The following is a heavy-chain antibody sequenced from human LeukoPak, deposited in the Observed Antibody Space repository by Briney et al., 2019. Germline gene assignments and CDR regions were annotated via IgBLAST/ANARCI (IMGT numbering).Heavy chain of an antibody. V-gene: IGHV3-23*01. CDR3: AKVISSYSGYDSY. D-gene: IGHD5-12*01. J-gene: IGHJ4*02. CDR2: ISNGGHHT. CDR1: GISFNNYG. Sequence: GGSLRLSCAASGISFNNYGMSWVRQAPGKGLEWVSSISNGGHHTYYADSVKGRFTISRDNSKNTLYLQMDSLRAADTAAYYCAKVISSYSGYDSYWGQGTLVTVSS.